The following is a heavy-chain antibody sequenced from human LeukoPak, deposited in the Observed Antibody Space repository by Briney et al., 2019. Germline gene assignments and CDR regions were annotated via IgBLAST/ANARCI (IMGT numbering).Heavy chain of an antibody. CDR3: ARFSSSWYSYFQH. Sequence: SETLSLTCTVSGGSISSYYWSWIRQPPEKGLEWIGYIYYSGSTNYNPSLKSRVTISVDTSKNQFSLKLSSVTAADTAVYYCARFSSSWYSYFQHWGQGTLVTVSS. V-gene: IGHV4-59*08. J-gene: IGHJ1*01. CDR2: IYYSGST. CDR1: GGSISSYY. D-gene: IGHD6-13*01.